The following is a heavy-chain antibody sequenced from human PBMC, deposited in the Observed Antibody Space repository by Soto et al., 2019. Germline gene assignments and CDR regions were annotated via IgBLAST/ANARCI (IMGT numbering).Heavy chain of an antibody. CDR3: ARGTPRAYGDPHYYYYYMDV. Sequence: ASVKVSCKASGYTFTGYYMHWVRQAPGQGLEWMGWINPNSGGTNYAQKFQGWVTMTRDTSISTAYMELSRLRSDDTAVYYCARGTPRAYGDPHYYYYYMDVWGKGTTVTVSS. CDR1: GYTFTGYY. J-gene: IGHJ6*03. CDR2: INPNSGGT. D-gene: IGHD4-17*01. V-gene: IGHV1-2*04.